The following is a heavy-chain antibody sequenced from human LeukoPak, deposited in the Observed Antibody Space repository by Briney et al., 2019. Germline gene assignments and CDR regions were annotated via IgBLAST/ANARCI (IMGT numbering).Heavy chain of an antibody. D-gene: IGHD3-22*01. J-gene: IGHJ5*02. V-gene: IGHV1-24*01. CDR2: SDPEDGET. CDR3: AKAYYYDSSGYYYNH. Sequence: ASVKVSCKVSGYTLTELSMHWVRQAPGKGLEWMGGSDPEDGETIYAQKFQGRVTMTEDTSTDTAYMELSSLRSEDTAVYYCAKAYYYDSSGYYYNHWGQGTLVTVSS. CDR1: GYTLTELS.